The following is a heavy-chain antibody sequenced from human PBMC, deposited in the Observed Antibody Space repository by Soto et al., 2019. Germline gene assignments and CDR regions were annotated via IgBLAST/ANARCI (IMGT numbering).Heavy chain of an antibody. V-gene: IGHV1-46*01. CDR2: MNPSDGTT. CDR1: GYTLTTYY. CDR3: ARDIFPGEEWFLDY. D-gene: IGHD3-3*01. Sequence: GASVKVSCKASGYTLTTYYMHWLRQAPGQGPEWMGIMNPSDGTTSYAQKFQGRVTMTRDTSTSTVYMELSSLTSEDTAVCYCARDIFPGEEWFLDYWGQGTLVTVSS. J-gene: IGHJ4*02.